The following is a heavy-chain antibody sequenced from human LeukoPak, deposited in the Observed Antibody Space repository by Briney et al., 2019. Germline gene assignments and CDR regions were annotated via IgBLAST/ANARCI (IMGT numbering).Heavy chain of an antibody. Sequence: SETLSLTCAVYGGSFSGYYWSWIRQPPGKGLEWIGEINHSGSTNYNPSLKSRVTISVDTSKNQFSLKLSSVTAADTAVYYCARGYGDYAGLFDYWGQGTLVTVSS. D-gene: IGHD4-17*01. V-gene: IGHV4-34*01. J-gene: IGHJ4*02. CDR2: INHSGST. CDR1: GGSFSGYY. CDR3: ARGYGDYAGLFDY.